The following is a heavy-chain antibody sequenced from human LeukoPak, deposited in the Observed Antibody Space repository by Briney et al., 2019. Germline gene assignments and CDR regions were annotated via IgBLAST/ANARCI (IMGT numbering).Heavy chain of an antibody. CDR1: GYTFTSYY. CDR3: ARRYDFWSGPDY. Sequence: ASVKVSCKASGYTFTSYYMHWVRQAPGQGLEWMGIINPSGGSTSYAQKLQGRVTMTTDTSTSTAYMELRSLRSDDTAVYYCARRYDFWSGPDYWGQGTLVTVSS. D-gene: IGHD3-3*01. J-gene: IGHJ4*02. V-gene: IGHV1-46*01. CDR2: INPSGGST.